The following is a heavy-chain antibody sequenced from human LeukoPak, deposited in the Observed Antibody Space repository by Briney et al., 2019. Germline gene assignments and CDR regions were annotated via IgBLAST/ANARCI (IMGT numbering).Heavy chain of an antibody. Sequence: ASVKVSCRASGYTFTNSFIHWVRQAPGQGLEWMGWIKPNNGGTNYAQKFQGRVTMTRDTSISTAYMELSRLRSDDTAVYYCARARGDIVVVPAAIWFDPWGQGILVTVSS. J-gene: IGHJ5*02. V-gene: IGHV1-2*02. D-gene: IGHD2-2*01. CDR2: IKPNNGGT. CDR3: ARARGDIVVVPAAIWFDP. CDR1: GYTFTNSF.